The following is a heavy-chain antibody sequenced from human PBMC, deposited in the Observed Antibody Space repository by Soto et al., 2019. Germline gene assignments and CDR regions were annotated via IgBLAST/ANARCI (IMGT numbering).Heavy chain of an antibody. V-gene: IGHV1-69*13. D-gene: IGHD2-15*01. Sequence: ASVKVSCKASGGTFSSYAISWVRQAPGQGLEWMGGIIPIFGTANYAQKFQGRVTITADESTSTAYMELSSLRSEDTAVYYCARSGLVVVNYYYCMDVWGQGTTVTVSS. CDR1: GGTFSSYA. CDR2: IIPIFGTA. J-gene: IGHJ6*02. CDR3: ARSGLVVVNYYYCMDV.